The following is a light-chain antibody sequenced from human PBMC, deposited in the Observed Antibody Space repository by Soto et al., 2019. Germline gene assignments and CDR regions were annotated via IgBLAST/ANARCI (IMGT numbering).Light chain of an antibody. V-gene: IGKV1-5*03. CDR2: QAS. CDR1: QSISSW. Sequence: DLQMTQSPSTLSASVGDRVTITCRASQSISSWLAWYQQKPGKAPKLLIYQASNLQSAVPSRFSGSGSGTEFTLTITSLQPDDLATYYCQQYDSYPWTFGQGTKVEIK. J-gene: IGKJ1*01. CDR3: QQYDSYPWT.